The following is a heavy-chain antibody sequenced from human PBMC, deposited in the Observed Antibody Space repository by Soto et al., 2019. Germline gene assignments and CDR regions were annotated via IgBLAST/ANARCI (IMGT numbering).Heavy chain of an antibody. D-gene: IGHD5-18*01. V-gene: IGHV3-7*01. CDR1: GFTFSSYW. J-gene: IGHJ4*02. CDR2: IKQDGSEK. CDR3: ASSPLYSYGLNFDY. Sequence: RLSCAASGFTFSSYWMSWVRQAPGKGLEWVANIKQDGSEKYYVDSVKGRFTISRDNAKNSLYLQMNSLRAEDTAVYYCASSPLYSYGLNFDYWVQGTMVTVYS.